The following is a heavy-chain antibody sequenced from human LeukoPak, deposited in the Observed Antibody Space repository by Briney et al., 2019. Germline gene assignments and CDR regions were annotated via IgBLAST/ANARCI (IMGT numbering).Heavy chain of an antibody. CDR1: GFTFSSYA. CDR2: MSGSGDIS. J-gene: IGHJ4*02. Sequence: GGSLRFSCEASGFTFSSYAMSWVRQAPGKGLEWVSVMSGSGDISDFADSVKGRFFMSGDNSRNPLSLQMSNLRPDDTAVYYCATDYYGAGSYHSPFYYWGQGTLVAASS. D-gene: IGHD3-10*01. V-gene: IGHV3-23*01. CDR3: ATDYYGAGSYHSPFYY.